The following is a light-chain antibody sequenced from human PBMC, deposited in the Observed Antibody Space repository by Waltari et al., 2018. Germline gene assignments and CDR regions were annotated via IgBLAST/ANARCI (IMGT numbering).Light chain of an antibody. CDR2: GAC. CDR1: QNVRRDY. V-gene: IGKV3-20*01. CDR3: QHYGSSLWT. J-gene: IGKJ1*01. Sequence: DSLLTQSPGTLSLTPGERATLSCRASQNVRRDYLAWYQHKPGQAPRLLIFGACRRATGIPERFSGTGSVTDFTLTISRLEPEDFALYYCQHYGSSLWTFGQGTKVEIK.